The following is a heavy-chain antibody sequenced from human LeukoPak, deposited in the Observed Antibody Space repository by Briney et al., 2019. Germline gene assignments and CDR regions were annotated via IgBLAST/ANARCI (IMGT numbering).Heavy chain of an antibody. Sequence: PGGSLRLSCAASGFTFSSYGMHWVRQAPGKGLEWVAVIWYGGSNKYYADSVKGRFTISRDNSKNTLYLQMNSLRAEDTAVYYCAKEETGTTSLDYWGQGTLVTVSS. CDR2: IWYGGSNK. D-gene: IGHD1-7*01. CDR3: AKEETGTTSLDY. J-gene: IGHJ4*02. CDR1: GFTFSSYG. V-gene: IGHV3-30*02.